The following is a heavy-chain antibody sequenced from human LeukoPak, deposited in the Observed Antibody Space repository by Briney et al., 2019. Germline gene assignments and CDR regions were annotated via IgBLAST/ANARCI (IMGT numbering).Heavy chain of an antibody. CDR2: IGASGGST. Sequence: GGTLRLSCAASGFTFSTYGMTWVRQAPGKGLQWVSAIGASGGSTYYADSVKGRFTISRDNDKNSLYLQMNSLRAEDTAVYYCARDRSGSYLEVDYWGQGTLVTVSS. CDR3: ARDRSGSYLEVDY. V-gene: IGHV3-23*01. CDR1: GFTFSTYG. D-gene: IGHD1-26*01. J-gene: IGHJ4*02.